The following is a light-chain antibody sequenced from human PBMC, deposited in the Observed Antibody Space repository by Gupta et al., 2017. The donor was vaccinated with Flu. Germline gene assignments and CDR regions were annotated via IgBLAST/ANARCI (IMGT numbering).Light chain of an antibody. V-gene: IGKV1-33*01. Sequence: PTNLYAPVGDRVTITFQATEDIGKYLNWYQQKAGEAPKLLIYDASKLKTGVPSRFSGSGSGTDFTLTVSSLQPEDIASYYCQQYDHHPYIFGQGTKVEI. CDR1: EDIGKY. CDR2: DAS. CDR3: QQYDHHPYI. J-gene: IGKJ2*01.